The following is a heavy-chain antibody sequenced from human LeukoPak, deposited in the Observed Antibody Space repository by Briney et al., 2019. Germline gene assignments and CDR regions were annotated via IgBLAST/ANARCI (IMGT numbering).Heavy chain of an antibody. V-gene: IGHV4-31*03. Sequence: PSETLSLTCTVSGGYISSGGYYWSWIRQHPGKGLEWIGYIYYNGITYYSPSLKSRVTISIDPSKDLFSLELSSVTAADTAVYYCARVAEMATIFYFDYWGQGTLVTVSS. D-gene: IGHD5-24*01. J-gene: IGHJ4*02. CDR3: ARVAEMATIFYFDY. CDR1: GGYISSGGYY. CDR2: IYYNGIT.